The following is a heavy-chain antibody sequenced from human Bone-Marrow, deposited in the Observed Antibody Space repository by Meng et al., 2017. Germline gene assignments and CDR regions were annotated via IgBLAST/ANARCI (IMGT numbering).Heavy chain of an antibody. D-gene: IGHD3-9*01. Sequence: GESLKISCAASGFTFSSYEMNWVRQAPGKGLEWVSYISSSGSTIYYADSVKGRFTISRDNAKNSLYLQMNSLRAEDTAVYYCARGGRHYDILTGYFRRKFFDYWGQGTRVT. J-gene: IGHJ4*02. V-gene: IGHV3-48*03. CDR2: ISSSGSTI. CDR3: ARGGRHYDILTGYFRRKFFDY. CDR1: GFTFSSYE.